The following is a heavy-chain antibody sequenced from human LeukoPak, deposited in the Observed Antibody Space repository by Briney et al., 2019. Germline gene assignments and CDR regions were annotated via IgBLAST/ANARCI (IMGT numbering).Heavy chain of an antibody. CDR1: GFTFSSYG. J-gene: IGHJ3*02. CDR2: ISYDGSNK. V-gene: IGHV3-30*18. D-gene: IGHD3-22*01. Sequence: GGSLRLSCAASGFTFSSYGMHWVRQAPGKGLEWVAVISYDGSNKYYADSVKGRFTISRDNSKNTLYLQMNSLRAEDTAVYYCAKAYYDSSGYYPDAFDIWGQGTMVTVSS. CDR3: AKAYYDSSGYYPDAFDI.